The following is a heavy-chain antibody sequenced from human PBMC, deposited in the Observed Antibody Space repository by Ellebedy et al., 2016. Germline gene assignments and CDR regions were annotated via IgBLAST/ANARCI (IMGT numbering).Heavy chain of an antibody. V-gene: IGHV5-51*01. CDR1: GCTFSSYW. J-gene: IGHJ3*02. CDR3: ARRQLDPRSPWFGAFDI. CDR2: IYPGDSDT. Sequence: GESLKISXRGSGCTFSSYWIGWVRQMPGQGLEWMGIIYPGDSDTRYSPSFQGQVTISADKSTSTAYLQWRSLKASDTAMYYCARRQLDPRSPWFGAFDIWGQGTMVTVSS. D-gene: IGHD3-10*01.